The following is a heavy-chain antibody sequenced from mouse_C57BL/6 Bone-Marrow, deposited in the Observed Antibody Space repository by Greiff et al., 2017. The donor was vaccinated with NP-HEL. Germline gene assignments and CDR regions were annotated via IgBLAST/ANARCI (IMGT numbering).Heavy chain of an antibody. D-gene: IGHD6-1*01. CDR2: INPRHGGN. CDR3: ARSRGNALCYY. CDR1: GYTFTDYY. J-gene: IGHJ2*01. V-gene: IGHV1-26*01. Sequence: VQLQQSGPELVKPGASVKISCKASGYTFTDYYINWVKQSHGKSLEWIGNINPRHGGNSYTEKFKGKATLTVDKSSSAAYMELRSLTSEDSAVYYCARSRGNALCYYWGQGTTLTVSS.